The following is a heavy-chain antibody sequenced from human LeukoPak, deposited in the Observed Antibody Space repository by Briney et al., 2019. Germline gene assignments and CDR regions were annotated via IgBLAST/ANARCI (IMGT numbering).Heavy chain of an antibody. CDR3: ARVSVAWDLDY. Sequence: KPGGSLRLSCTASGFTFINYSMNWVRQAPGKGLEWVSSISSSSYIYYADSVKGRFTISRDNAKNSLYLQMNSLRAEDTAVYYCARVSVAWDLDYWGQGTLVTVSS. V-gene: IGHV3-69-1*01. D-gene: IGHD6-19*01. J-gene: IGHJ4*02. CDR2: ISSSSYI. CDR1: GFTFINYS.